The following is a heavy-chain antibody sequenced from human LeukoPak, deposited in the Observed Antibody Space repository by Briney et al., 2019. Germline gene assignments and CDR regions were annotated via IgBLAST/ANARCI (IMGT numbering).Heavy chain of an antibody. CDR3: AGIQSYYFDY. D-gene: IGHD5-24*01. V-gene: IGHV4-59*08. CDR1: GGSIGNYY. Sequence: SETLSLTCTVSGGSIGNYYWSWIRQPPGKGLEWIGYMYYSGSTNYNPSLKSRVTMSLDTSKNQFSLKVTSVTAADTAVYYCAGIQSYYFDYWGQGTLVTVSS. CDR2: MYYSGST. J-gene: IGHJ4*02.